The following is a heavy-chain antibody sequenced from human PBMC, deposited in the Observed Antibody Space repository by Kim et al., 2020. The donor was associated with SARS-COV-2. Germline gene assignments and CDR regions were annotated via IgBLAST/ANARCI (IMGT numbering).Heavy chain of an antibody. CDR1: GGSISNSSYY. J-gene: IGHJ2*01. V-gene: IGHV4-39*01. CDR3: ASLMRNGYFDL. CDR2: IYYSGST. Sequence: SETLSLTCTVSGGSISNSSYYWGWIRQPPGKGLEWIGSIYYSGSTYYNPSLKSRVTISVDTSKNQFSLKLSSVTAADTAVYYCASLMRNGYFDLWGRGTL.